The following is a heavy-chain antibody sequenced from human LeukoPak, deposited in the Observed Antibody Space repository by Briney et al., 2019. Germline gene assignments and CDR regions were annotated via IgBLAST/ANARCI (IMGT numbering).Heavy chain of an antibody. CDR1: GYTFTGYY. J-gene: IGHJ3*02. CDR3: AGEDNSSGYRPFDI. D-gene: IGHD3-22*01. CDR2: INPNNGGT. Sequence: ASVKVSCKASGYTFTGYYIHWVRQAPGQGLDWTGRINPNNGGTNYAQKFQGRVTMTRDMSMSTAYMELSRLRSDDTAVYYCAGEDNSSGYRPFDIWGQGTMVTVPS. V-gene: IGHV1-2*06.